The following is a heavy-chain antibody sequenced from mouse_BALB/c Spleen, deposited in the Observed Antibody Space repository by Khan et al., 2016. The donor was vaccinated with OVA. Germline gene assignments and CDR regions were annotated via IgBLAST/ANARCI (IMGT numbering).Heavy chain of an antibody. CDR3: ARNGDYVHWYFDV. Sequence: VQLQESGPGLVQPSQSLSITCTVSGFSLTSYGVHWVRQSPGKGLEWLGVIWSGGNTDYNAAFISRLSISKDNSKSQVFFKMNSLQANDTAIYYCARNGDYVHWYFDVWGAGTTVTVSS. CDR1: GFSLTSYG. D-gene: IGHD2-13*01. CDR2: IWSGGNT. J-gene: IGHJ1*01. V-gene: IGHV2-2*02.